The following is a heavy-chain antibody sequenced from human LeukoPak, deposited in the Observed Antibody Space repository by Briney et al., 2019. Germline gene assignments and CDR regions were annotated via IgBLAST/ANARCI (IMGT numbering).Heavy chain of an antibody. CDR3: ASGPGWLRPEYLDY. D-gene: IGHD5-12*01. J-gene: IGHJ4*02. CDR1: GGSISSSNW. V-gene: IGHV4-4*02. Sequence: PSETLSLTCAVSGGSISSSNWWSWVRQPPGEGLEWIGEIYHSGGTNYNPSLKSRVTISVDKSKNQFSLKLSSVTAADTAVYYCASGPGWLRPEYLDYWGQGTLVTVSS. CDR2: IYHSGGT.